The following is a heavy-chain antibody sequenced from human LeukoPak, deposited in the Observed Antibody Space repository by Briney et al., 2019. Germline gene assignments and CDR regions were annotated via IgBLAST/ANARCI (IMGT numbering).Heavy chain of an antibody. Sequence: GGSLRLSCTTSGFTFSTSAMNWVRQAPGKGLEWVSSINNVGSHIYYADSVRGRFIISRDNAKNSFFLQMSNLRAEDTAVYYCAKDLVIQAEVFDYWGQGTLVTVSS. CDR1: GFTFSTSA. J-gene: IGHJ4*02. V-gene: IGHV3-21*01. CDR2: INNVGSHI. CDR3: AKDLVIQAEVFDY. D-gene: IGHD2-21*01.